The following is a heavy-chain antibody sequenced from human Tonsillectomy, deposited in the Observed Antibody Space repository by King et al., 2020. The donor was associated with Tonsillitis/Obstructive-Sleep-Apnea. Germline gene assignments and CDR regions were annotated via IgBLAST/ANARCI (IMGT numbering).Heavy chain of an antibody. J-gene: IGHJ4*02. V-gene: IGHV4-34*01. CDR3: ARDIGGTGDY. CDR2: INHSGST. Sequence: VQLQQWGAGLLKPSETLSLTCAVYGGSFSGYYWNRIRQPPGKGLEWIGEINHSGSTNYNPSLKSRVTISVDTSKNQFSLKLSSVTAADTAVDYCARDIGGTGDYWGQGTLVTVSS. CDR1: GGSFSGYY. D-gene: IGHD2-15*01.